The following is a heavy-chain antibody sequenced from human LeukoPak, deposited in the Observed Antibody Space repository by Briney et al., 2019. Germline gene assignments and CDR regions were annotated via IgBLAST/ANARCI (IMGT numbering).Heavy chain of an antibody. D-gene: IGHD3-22*01. CDR3: AKMPYYYDSSGYYYFDY. CDR2: IKQDGSEK. Sequence: PGGSLRLSCVASGLTFSSYGMHWVRQAPGKGLEWVANIKQDGSEKYYVDSVKGRFTISRDNAKNSLYLQMNSLRAEDTAVYYCAKMPYYYDSSGYYYFDYWGQGTLVTVSS. J-gene: IGHJ4*02. V-gene: IGHV3-7*03. CDR1: GLTFSSYG.